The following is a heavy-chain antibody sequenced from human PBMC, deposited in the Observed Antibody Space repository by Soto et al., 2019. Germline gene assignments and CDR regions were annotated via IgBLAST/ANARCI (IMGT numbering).Heavy chain of an antibody. CDR1: GFTFSSYA. J-gene: IGHJ6*04. CDR2: ISSNGGST. Sequence: PGGSLRLSCSASGFTFSSYAMHWARQAPGKGLEYVSAISSNGGSTYYADSVKGRFTISRDNSKNTLYLQMNSLRAEDTAVYYCAKPPDSTGWSVQAAMDVWGKGTTVTVSS. D-gene: IGHD6-19*01. CDR3: AKPPDSTGWSVQAAMDV. V-gene: IGHV3-64*04.